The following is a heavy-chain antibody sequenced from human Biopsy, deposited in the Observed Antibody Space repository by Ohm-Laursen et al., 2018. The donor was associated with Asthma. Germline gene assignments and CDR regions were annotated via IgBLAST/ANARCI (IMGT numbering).Heavy chain of an antibody. CDR3: ARGYSGSDRIVYNYSGLEV. V-gene: IGHV1-69*01. Sequence: SSVKVFCKTSGDSFSNYAISWVRQAPGQGLEWMGGLIPVLGTPDHAQMFEGRVTITADESTSTAYMELSSLSSEDTAVYYCARGYSGSDRIVYNYSGLEVWGQGTTVTVSS. CDR1: GDSFSNYA. D-gene: IGHD5-12*01. CDR2: LIPVLGTP. J-gene: IGHJ6*02.